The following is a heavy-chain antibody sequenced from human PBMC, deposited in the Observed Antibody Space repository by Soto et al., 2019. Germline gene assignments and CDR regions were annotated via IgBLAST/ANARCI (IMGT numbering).Heavy chain of an antibody. D-gene: IGHD3-22*01. J-gene: IGHJ6*02. CDR3: AKPYDSSGYYYYGMDV. CDR1: GFTFSSYA. CDR2: ISGSGGST. V-gene: IGHV3-23*01. Sequence: GESLKISCAASGFTFSSYAMSWVRQAPGKGLEWVSAISGSGGSTYYADSGKGRFTISRDNSKDTLYLQMNSLRAEDTAVYYCAKPYDSSGYYYYGMDVWGQGTTVTVSS.